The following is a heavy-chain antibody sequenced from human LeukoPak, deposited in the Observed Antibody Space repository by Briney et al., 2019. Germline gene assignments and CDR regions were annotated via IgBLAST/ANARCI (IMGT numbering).Heavy chain of an antibody. Sequence: SETLSLTCAVYGGSFSGYYWSWIRQPPGKGLEWIGEINHSGSTNYNPSLKSRVTLSVDTSKNQFSLKLSSVTAADTAVYYCARVYRATVVTPRWFDPWGQGTLVTVSS. D-gene: IGHD4-23*01. V-gene: IGHV4-34*01. CDR3: ARVYRATVVTPRWFDP. CDR2: INHSGST. CDR1: GGSFSGYY. J-gene: IGHJ5*02.